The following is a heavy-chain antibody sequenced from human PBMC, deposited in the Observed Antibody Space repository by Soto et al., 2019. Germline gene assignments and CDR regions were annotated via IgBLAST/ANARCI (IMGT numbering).Heavy chain of an antibody. V-gene: IGHV1-24*01. D-gene: IGHD2-15*01. CDR3: ATAYCSGGSCYPVGAFDI. Sequence: LEWMGGFDPEDGETIYAQKFQGRVTMTEDTSTDTAYMELSSLRSEDTAVYYCATAYCSGGSCYPVGAFDIWGQGTMVTVSS. CDR2: FDPEDGET. J-gene: IGHJ3*02.